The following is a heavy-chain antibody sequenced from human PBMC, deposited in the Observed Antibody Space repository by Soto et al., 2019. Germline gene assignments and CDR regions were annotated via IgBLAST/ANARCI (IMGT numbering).Heavy chain of an antibody. J-gene: IGHJ3*02. Sequence: ASVKVSCKASGYTFTSYGISWVRQAPGQGLEWMGWISAHNGNTNYAQKLQGRVTMTTDTSTSTAYMELRSLRSDDTAVYYCARDGTLKPDVVAATSLKKPNDAFDIWGQGTMVT. V-gene: IGHV1-18*01. D-gene: IGHD2-15*01. CDR3: ARDGTLKPDVVAATSLKKPNDAFDI. CDR2: ISAHNGNT. CDR1: GYTFTSYG.